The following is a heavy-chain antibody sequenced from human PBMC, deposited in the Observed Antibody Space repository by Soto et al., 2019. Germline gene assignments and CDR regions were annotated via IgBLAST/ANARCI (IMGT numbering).Heavy chain of an antibody. D-gene: IGHD1-1*01. CDR1: GFTFSKFD. J-gene: IGHJ4*02. CDR2: ISSSSTTI. Sequence: EVQLVESGGGLVQPGGSLRLSCEASGFTFSKFDINWVRQAPGKGLEWVSHISSSSTTIYYAESVKGRFTISRDNAKNSLYLQMSSLRGEDTAVYYCATSFITTIGTTAWGQGTLVTVSS. CDR3: ATSFITTIGTTA. V-gene: IGHV3-48*01.